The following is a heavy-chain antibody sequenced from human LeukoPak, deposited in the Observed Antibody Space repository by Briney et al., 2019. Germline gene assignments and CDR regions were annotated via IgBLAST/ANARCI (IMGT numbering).Heavy chain of an antibody. J-gene: IGHJ4*02. CDR3: AKDSSGSYYHY. CDR2: ISYDGSNK. Sequence: PGGSLRLSCAASGFTFSSYAMHWVRQAPGKGLEWVAVISYDGSNKYYADSVKGRFTISRDNSKNTLYLQMNSLRAEDTAVYYCAKDSSGSYYHYWGQGTLVTVSS. D-gene: IGHD1-26*01. V-gene: IGHV3-30*04. CDR1: GFTFSSYA.